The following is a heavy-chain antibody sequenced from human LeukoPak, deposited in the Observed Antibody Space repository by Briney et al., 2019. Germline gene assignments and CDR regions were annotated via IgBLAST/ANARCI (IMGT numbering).Heavy chain of an antibody. Sequence: SETLSLTCAVYGGSFSGYYWSWIRQPPGKGLEWIGEINHSGSTNYNPSLKSRVTISVDTSKNQFSLKLSSVTAADTAVYYCARDLVKGMMHTYYYDSSGYQFDYWGQGTLVTVSS. J-gene: IGHJ4*02. CDR3: ARDLVKGMMHTYYYDSSGYQFDY. CDR2: INHSGST. CDR1: GGSFSGYY. V-gene: IGHV4-34*01. D-gene: IGHD3-22*01.